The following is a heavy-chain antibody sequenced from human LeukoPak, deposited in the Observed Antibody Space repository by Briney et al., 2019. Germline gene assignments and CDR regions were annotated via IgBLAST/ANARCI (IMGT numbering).Heavy chain of an antibody. Sequence: GSLRLSCAASGFTFSNSWMHWVRQAPGKGLAWVSRINSDGKTTTYADSVKGRFTISRDNAQSTLYLQMNSLSAEDTAVYYCARDYPPDWGQGTLVTVSA. CDR2: INSDGKTT. CDR1: GFTFSNSW. CDR3: ARDYPPD. J-gene: IGHJ4*02. V-gene: IGHV3-74*01.